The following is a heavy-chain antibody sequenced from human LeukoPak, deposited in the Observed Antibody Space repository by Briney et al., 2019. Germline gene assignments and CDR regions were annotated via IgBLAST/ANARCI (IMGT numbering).Heavy chain of an antibody. J-gene: IGHJ4*02. CDR2: ISGSGDKT. V-gene: IGHV3-23*01. CDR1: EFTFSSYA. CDR3: AKGSSAGGELRHDY. D-gene: IGHD3-16*01. Sequence: GGSLRLSCAASEFTFSSYAMSWVRQAPEKGLEWVSAISGSGDKTYYTDSVKGRFTISRDNSKNTLYLQMNSLRAEDTAVYFCAKGSSAGGELRHDYWGQGTLVTVSS.